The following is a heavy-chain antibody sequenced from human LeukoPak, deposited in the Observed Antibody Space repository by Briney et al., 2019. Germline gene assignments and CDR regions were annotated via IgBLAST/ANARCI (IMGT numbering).Heavy chain of an antibody. CDR3: ARDRCLRFLEWLPPSGFDP. CDR1: GYTLTGYY. CDR2: INPNSGGT. V-gene: IGHV1-2*02. Sequence: ASVKVSCKASGYTLTGYYIHWVRQAPGQGLEWMGWINPNSGGTNYSQKFQGRVTITRDTSISTAYMELSRLRSDDTAVYYCARDRCLRFLEWLPPSGFDPWGKGTLVTVSS. J-gene: IGHJ5*02. D-gene: IGHD3-3*01.